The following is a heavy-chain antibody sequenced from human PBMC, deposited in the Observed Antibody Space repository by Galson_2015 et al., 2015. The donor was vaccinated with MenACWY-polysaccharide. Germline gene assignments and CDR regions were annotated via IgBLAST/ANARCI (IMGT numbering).Heavy chain of an antibody. V-gene: IGHV3-30*18. Sequence: SLRLSCAASGFTFSSYGMHWVRQAPGKGLEWVAVISYDGTNTYYADSVKGRFTISRDNSKNSLYLQMNSLRTEDTALYYCAKDDSGSYPYWGQGTLVTVSS. CDR2: ISYDGTNT. D-gene: IGHD3-10*01. J-gene: IGHJ4*02. CDR1: GFTFSSYG. CDR3: AKDDSGSYPY.